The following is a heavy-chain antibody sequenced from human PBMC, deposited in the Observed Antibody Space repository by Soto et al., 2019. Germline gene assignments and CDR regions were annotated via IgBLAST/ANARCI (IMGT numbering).Heavy chain of an antibody. CDR3: ARQEYNWNETFDI. Sequence: QLQLQESGPGLVKPSETLSLTCTVSGGSISSSSYYWGWIRQPPGKGLEWIGSIYYSGSTYYNPSLKSRVTISVDTSKNQFSLKLSSVTAADTAVYYCARQEYNWNETFDIWGQGTMVTVSS. CDR2: IYYSGST. CDR1: GGSISSSSYY. V-gene: IGHV4-39*01. J-gene: IGHJ3*02. D-gene: IGHD1-20*01.